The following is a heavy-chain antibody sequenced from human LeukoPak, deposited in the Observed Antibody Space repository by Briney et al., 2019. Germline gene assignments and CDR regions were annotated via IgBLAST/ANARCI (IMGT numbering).Heavy chain of an antibody. CDR3: ARVLTGWWFDP. CDR2: ISPSGGTT. Sequence: GGSLRLSCEASGIIFSNYGMNWVRQAPGKRLEWVSGISPSGGTTYYADSLKGRFSISRDNSKNTVYLQMNSLRADDTAVYYCARVLTGWWFDPWGQGTLVTVSS. CDR1: GIIFSNYG. V-gene: IGHV3-23*01. J-gene: IGHJ5*02.